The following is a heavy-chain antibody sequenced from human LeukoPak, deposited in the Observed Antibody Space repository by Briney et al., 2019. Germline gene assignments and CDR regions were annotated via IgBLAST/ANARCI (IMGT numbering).Heavy chain of an antibody. V-gene: IGHV4-39*01. D-gene: IGHD1-1*01. CDR2: ISYSGIT. CDR3: ESTLDRRGDRWVDYFDY. J-gene: IGHJ4*02. CDR1: VDSTRTRSYY. Sequence: PSETLSLPCTVSVDSTRTRSYYWGWIRQPPGKGLEWIASISYSGITYYNPSLKSRVTISVDTSDNQFSLQLSSVIAADSDVYYCESTLDRRGDRWVDYFDYWGQGILVTVSS.